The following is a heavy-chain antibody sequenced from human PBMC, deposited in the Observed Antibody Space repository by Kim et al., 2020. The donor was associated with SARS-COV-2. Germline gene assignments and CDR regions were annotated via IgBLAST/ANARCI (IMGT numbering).Heavy chain of an antibody. Sequence: GGSLRLSCTASGFTFGDYAMSWFRQAPGKGLEWVGFIRSKAYGGTTEYAASVKGRFTISRDDSKSIAYLQMNSLKTEDTAVYYCTRDRLGSSWYGWDYWGQGTLVTVSS. CDR3: TRDRLGSSWYGWDY. CDR2: IRSKAYGGTT. J-gene: IGHJ4*02. CDR1: GFTFGDYA. V-gene: IGHV3-49*03. D-gene: IGHD6-13*01.